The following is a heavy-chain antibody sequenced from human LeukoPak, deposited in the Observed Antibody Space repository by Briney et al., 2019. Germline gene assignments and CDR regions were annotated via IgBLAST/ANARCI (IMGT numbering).Heavy chain of an antibody. Sequence: TGGSLRLSCTASGFAFSSFGVSWVRQAPGQGLEWVSSLDGSGGYTYHADSVKGRLTISRDNSKNTLYLQMNSLRAEDTATYYCASRRARGWPFESWGQGTLVTVSS. CDR2: LDGSGGYT. CDR3: ASRRARGWPFES. V-gene: IGHV3-23*01. J-gene: IGHJ4*02. D-gene: IGHD6-19*01. CDR1: GFAFSSFG.